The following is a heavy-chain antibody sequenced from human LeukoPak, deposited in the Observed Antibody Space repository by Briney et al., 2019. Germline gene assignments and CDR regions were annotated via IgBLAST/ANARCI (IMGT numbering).Heavy chain of an antibody. V-gene: IGHV3-15*01. CDR1: GFTFSNAW. D-gene: IGHD3-16*02. CDR3: TTKEESYYDYVWGSYRYTVDYYYYMDV. CDR2: IKSKTAGGTK. Sequence: TGGSLRLSCAASGFTFSNAWMSWVRQAPGKGLEWVGRIKSKTAGGTKDYAAPVKGRFTISRDDSKNTLYLQMNSLKTEDTAVYYCTTKEESYYDYVWGSYRYTVDYYYYMDVWGKGTTVTVSS. J-gene: IGHJ6*03.